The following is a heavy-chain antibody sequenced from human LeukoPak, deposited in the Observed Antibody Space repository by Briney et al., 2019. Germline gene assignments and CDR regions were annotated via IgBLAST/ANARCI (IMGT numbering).Heavy chain of an antibody. D-gene: IGHD2-21*01. CDR1: GYTFTSYD. Sequence: EASVKVSCKASGYTFTSYDINWVRQATGQGLEWMGWMNPNSGNTGYAQKFQGRVTITRNTSISTAYMELSSLRSEDTAVYYCARGGYSKGAHYFDYWGQGTLVTVSS. V-gene: IGHV1-8*03. CDR3: ARGGYSKGAHYFDY. J-gene: IGHJ4*02. CDR2: MNPNSGNT.